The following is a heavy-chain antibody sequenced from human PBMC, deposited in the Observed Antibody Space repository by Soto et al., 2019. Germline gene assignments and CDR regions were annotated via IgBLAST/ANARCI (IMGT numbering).Heavy chain of an antibody. D-gene: IGHD6-6*01. V-gene: IGHV1-69*01. CDR2: IIPIFGTA. CDR3: ARDFNIAARPRGFDY. Sequence: QVQLVQSGAEVKSPGASVKVSCKASGGTFSSYAISWVRQAPGQGLEWMGGIIPIFGTANYAQKFQGRVTITADESTSTAYMELSSLRSEDTAVYYCARDFNIAARPRGFDYWGQGTLVTVSS. CDR1: GGTFSSYA. J-gene: IGHJ4*02.